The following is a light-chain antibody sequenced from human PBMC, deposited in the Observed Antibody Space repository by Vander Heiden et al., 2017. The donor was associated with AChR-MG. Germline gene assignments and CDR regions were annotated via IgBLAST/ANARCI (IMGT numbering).Light chain of an antibody. Sequence: QSVLTQPASVSGSLGQSITISCTGTDSDFGGYNYVSWYQKHPGKAPKLIIYEVSDRPSGISDRFFGSKSGNTASLTISGLQADDEADYYCTSYTSANIPHIIFGGGTTLTVL. V-gene: IGLV2-14*01. CDR2: EVS. CDR3: TSYTSANIPHII. CDR1: DSDFGGYNY. J-gene: IGLJ2*01.